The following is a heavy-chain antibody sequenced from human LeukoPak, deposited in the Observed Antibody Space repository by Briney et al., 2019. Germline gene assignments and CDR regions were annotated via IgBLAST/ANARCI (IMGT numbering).Heavy chain of an antibody. CDR2: IGTYNGNT. Sequence: GASVKVSCKASGYTFTSYGISWVRQAPGQGLEWMGWIGTYNGNTNYAQKLQGRVTMTTDTSTSTAYMELRSLRSDDTAVYYCARDRVVVTASLPDYWGQGTLVTVSS. J-gene: IGHJ4*02. CDR1: GYTFTSYG. CDR3: ARDRVVVTASLPDY. D-gene: IGHD2-21*02. V-gene: IGHV1-18*01.